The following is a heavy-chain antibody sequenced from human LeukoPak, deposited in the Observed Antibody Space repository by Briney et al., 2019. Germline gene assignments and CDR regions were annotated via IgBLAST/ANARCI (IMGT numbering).Heavy chain of an antibody. D-gene: IGHD2-15*01. CDR3: ARRYCSGGSCFFDY. J-gene: IGHJ4*02. V-gene: IGHV4-39*07. CDR1: GDSISSSSYY. CDR2: IYYSGST. Sequence: SETLSLTCTVSGDSISSSSYYWGWIRQPPGKGLEWIGNIYYSGSTYYNPPLKSRVTISLDTSKNQFLLKLSSVTAADTAVYYCARRYCSGGSCFFDYWGQGTLVTVSS.